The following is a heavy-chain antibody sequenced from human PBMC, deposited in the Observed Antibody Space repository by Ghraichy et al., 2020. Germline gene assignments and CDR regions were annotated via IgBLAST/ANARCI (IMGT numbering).Heavy chain of an antibody. CDR2: IYPHVGST. CDR1: GGSFGNYY. CDR3: ARNLYDDPL. D-gene: IGHD3-3*01. V-gene: IGHV4-59*01. Sequence: SETLSLTCTVSGGSFGNYYWSWIRQPPGKRLEWLGYIYPHVGSTTHNPSLATRITMSMDASRNQFSLKLKSVTAADTAVYYCARNLYDDPLWGKGIQVTVSS. J-gene: IGHJ4*02.